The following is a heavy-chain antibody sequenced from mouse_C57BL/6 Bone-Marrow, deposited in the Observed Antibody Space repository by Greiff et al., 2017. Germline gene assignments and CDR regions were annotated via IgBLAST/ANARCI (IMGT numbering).Heavy chain of an antibody. D-gene: IGHD2-3*01. J-gene: IGHJ1*03. V-gene: IGHV1-80*01. Sequence: VMLVESGAELVKPGASVKISCKASGYAFSSYWMNWVKQRPGKGLEWIGQIYPGDGDTNYNGKFKGKATLTADKSSSTAYMQLSSLTSEDSAVYFCARQMAHWYFDVWGTGTTVTVSS. CDR2: IYPGDGDT. CDR1: GYAFSSYW. CDR3: ARQMAHWYFDV.